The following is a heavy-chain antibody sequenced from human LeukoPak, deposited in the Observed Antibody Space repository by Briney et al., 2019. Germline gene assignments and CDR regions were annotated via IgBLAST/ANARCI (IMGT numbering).Heavy chain of an antibody. Sequence: SETLSLTCAVYGGSFSGYYWSWIRQPPGKGLEWIGEINHSGSTNYNPSLKSRVTISVDTSKNQFSLKLSSVTAADMAVYYCARGKIRADWLDPWGQGTLVTVSS. CDR1: GGSFSGYY. J-gene: IGHJ5*02. CDR3: ARGKIRADWLDP. V-gene: IGHV4-34*01. D-gene: IGHD6-13*01. CDR2: INHSGST.